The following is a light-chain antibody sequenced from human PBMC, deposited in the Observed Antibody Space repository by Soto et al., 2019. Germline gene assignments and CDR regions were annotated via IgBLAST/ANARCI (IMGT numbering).Light chain of an antibody. CDR3: SAYTHSNTVI. CDR1: SSDVAAYNF. Sequence: QSALTQPASVSGSPGQSITISCTGTSSDVAAYNFVSWYQQHPGEVPKLMIYEVIKRPSGISDRFSCSKSGNTASLTISGLPADDEADYYCSAYTHSNTVIFGGGTKLTVL. J-gene: IGLJ2*01. V-gene: IGLV2-14*03. CDR2: EVI.